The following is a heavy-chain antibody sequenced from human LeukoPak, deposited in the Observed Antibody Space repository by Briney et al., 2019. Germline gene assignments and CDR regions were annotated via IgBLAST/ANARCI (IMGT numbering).Heavy chain of an antibody. CDR2: VYYSGST. D-gene: IGHD2-15*01. J-gene: IGHJ4*02. Sequence: SETLSLTCVVSGGSVSGYYWGWIRQPPGRGLEWTGYVYYSGSTNYNPSFKSRITISVDTSRNQFSLQLSSVTAADTAVYYCARIHRYCSGGACYVLDNWGQGTLVAVSS. CDR1: GGSVSGYY. CDR3: ARIHRYCSGGACYVLDN. V-gene: IGHV4-59*02.